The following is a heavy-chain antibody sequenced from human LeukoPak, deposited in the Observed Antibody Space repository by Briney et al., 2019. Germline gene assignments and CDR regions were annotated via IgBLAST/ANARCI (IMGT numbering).Heavy chain of an antibody. CDR2: IHYNGGT. V-gene: IGHV4-39*01. CDR1: GGSVSSSGYY. Sequence: SETLSLTCTVSGGSVSSSGYYWGWIRQPPGKGLEWIGTIHYNGGTYYNPSLKSRVTISVDTSKNQFSLKLSSVTAADTAVYYCARPSGYSYGYGIDYWGQGTLVTVSS. CDR3: ARPSGYSYGYGIDY. D-gene: IGHD5-18*01. J-gene: IGHJ4*02.